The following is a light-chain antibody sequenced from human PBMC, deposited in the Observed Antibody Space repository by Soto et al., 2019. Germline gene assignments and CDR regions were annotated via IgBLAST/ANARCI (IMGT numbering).Light chain of an antibody. CDR1: QSVSSN. Sequence: EIVMTQSPATLSVSPGERATLSCRASQSVSSNLGWYQQKPGQAPRLLIYGASTRATGIPARFSGSGSGTEFTLTISSLRSEDFAVYCCQQYNNWRVITCGRGTRLEIK. CDR2: GAS. CDR3: QQYNNWRVIT. J-gene: IGKJ5*01. V-gene: IGKV3-15*01.